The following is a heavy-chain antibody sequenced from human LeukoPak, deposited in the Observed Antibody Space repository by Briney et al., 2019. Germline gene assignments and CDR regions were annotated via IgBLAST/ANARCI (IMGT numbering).Heavy chain of an antibody. CDR3: ARPRGTTLIFDY. V-gene: IGHV4-59*01. J-gene: IGHJ4*02. CDR2: IYYSGST. Sequence: SETLSLTCTVSGGSINNYYWSWIRQPPGKGLEWIGYIYYSGSTNYNPSLKSRVTISVDTSKNQFSLKLSSVTAADTAVYHCARPRGTTLIFDYWGQGTLVTISS. D-gene: IGHD4-17*01. CDR1: GGSINNYY.